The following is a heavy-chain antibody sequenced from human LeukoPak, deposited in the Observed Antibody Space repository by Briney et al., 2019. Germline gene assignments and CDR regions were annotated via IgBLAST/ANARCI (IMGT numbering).Heavy chain of an antibody. CDR3: AVYPTYYDFWSGYYTAAFDI. J-gene: IGHJ3*02. CDR2: IYYSGST. Sequence: RSSETLSLTCTVSGYSISSGYYWGWIRQPPGKGLEWIGSIYYSGSTYYNPSLKSRVTISVDTSKNQFSLKLSSVTAADTAVYYCAVYPTYYDFWSGYYTAAFDIWGQGTMVTVSS. D-gene: IGHD3-3*01. V-gene: IGHV4-38-2*02. CDR1: GYSISSGYY.